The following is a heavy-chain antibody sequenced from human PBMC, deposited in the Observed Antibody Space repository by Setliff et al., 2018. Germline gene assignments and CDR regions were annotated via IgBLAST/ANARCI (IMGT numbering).Heavy chain of an antibody. CDR1: GGSISSYY. D-gene: IGHD6-19*01. Sequence: SETLSLTCTVSGGSISSYYWSWIRQPAGKGLEWIGHIYIGGSANYDPSLKSRVTMSIDTSKSQFSLKLNSVTAADMAVYYCAREQWLDPPGYYYMDVWAKGTTVTVSS. CDR3: AREQWLDPPGYYYMDV. J-gene: IGHJ6*03. CDR2: IYIGGSA. V-gene: IGHV4-4*07.